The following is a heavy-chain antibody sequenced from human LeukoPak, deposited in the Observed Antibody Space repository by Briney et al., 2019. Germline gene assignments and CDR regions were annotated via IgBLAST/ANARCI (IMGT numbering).Heavy chain of an antibody. CDR2: ISSSGSYI. J-gene: IGHJ4*02. CDR3: AKAFRVCSGGSCYSYYFDY. CDR1: GFTFSSYS. Sequence: PGGSLRLSCAASGFTFSSYSMNWVRQAPGKGLEWVSSISSSGSYIYYADSVKGRFTISRDNSKNTLYLQMNSLRAEDTAVYYCAKAFRVCSGGSCYSYYFDYWGQGTLVTVSS. V-gene: IGHV3-21*04. D-gene: IGHD2-15*01.